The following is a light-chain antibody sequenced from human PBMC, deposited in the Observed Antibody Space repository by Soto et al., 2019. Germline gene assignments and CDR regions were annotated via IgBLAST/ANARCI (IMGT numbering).Light chain of an antibody. Sequence: DIQMTQSPSTLSASVGDRVTITCRAIQSISSWLAWYQQKPGTAPKLLIYEASTLESGVPSRFSGIRSGTEFTLTVSSLQPDDFATYYCQQYNDSFPYTFGQGTKVDIK. CDR1: QSISSW. J-gene: IGKJ2*01. CDR2: EAS. CDR3: QQYNDSFPYT. V-gene: IGKV1-5*03.